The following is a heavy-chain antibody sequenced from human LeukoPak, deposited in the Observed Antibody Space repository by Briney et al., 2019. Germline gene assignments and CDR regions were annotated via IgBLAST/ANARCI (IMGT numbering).Heavy chain of an antibody. V-gene: IGHV4-59*12. CDR1: GGSTSGYY. Sequence: SETLSLTCSVSGGSTSGYYWSWIRQPPGKGLEWIGYIYYSGNTNYNPSLKSRVTISVDTSKNQFSLKLSSVTAADTAVYYCARGRGFIFPGGYFDYWGQGTLVTVSS. CDR3: ARGRGFIFPGGYFDY. J-gene: IGHJ4*02. CDR2: IYYSGNT. D-gene: IGHD2-21*01.